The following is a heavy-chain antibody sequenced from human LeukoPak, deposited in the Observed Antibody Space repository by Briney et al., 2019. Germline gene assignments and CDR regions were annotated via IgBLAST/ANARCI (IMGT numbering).Heavy chain of an antibody. CDR3: ARVGGSYWFDP. CDR1: GGSFSGYY. CDR2: INHSGST. Sequence: SETLSLTCAVYGGSFSGYYWSWIRQPPGKGLEWIGEINHSGSTNYNPSLKSRVTISVDTSKNQFSLKLSSVTAADTAVYYCARVGGSYWFDPWGQGTLVTVSS. D-gene: IGHD1-26*01. V-gene: IGHV4-34*01. J-gene: IGHJ5*02.